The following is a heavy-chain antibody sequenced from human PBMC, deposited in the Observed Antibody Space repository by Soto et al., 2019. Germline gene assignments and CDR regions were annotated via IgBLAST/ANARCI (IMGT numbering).Heavy chain of an antibody. CDR2: VYYSGST. J-gene: IGHJ6*02. CDR3: GKGRSYYYYYGVDV. D-gene: IGHD1-26*01. V-gene: IGHV4-59*01. Sequence: HPGKGLEWIGYVYYSGSTNYNPSLKSRVTISIDTSENQFSLKLNSVTAADTAVYYCGKGRSYYYYYGVDVWGQGTTVTVSS.